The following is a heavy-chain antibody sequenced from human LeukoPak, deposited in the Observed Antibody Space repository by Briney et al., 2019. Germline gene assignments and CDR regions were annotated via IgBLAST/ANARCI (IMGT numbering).Heavy chain of an antibody. J-gene: IGHJ5*02. CDR2: IYTSGST. Sequence: PSETLSLTCTVSGGSISSYYWSWIRQPPGKGLEWIGYIYTSGSTNYNPSLKSRVTISVDTSKNQFSLKLSSVTAADTAVYYCASEGGPSSSWFLHWFDPWGQGTLVTVSS. V-gene: IGHV4-4*09. CDR1: GGSISSYY. CDR3: ASEGGPSSSWFLHWFDP. D-gene: IGHD6-13*01.